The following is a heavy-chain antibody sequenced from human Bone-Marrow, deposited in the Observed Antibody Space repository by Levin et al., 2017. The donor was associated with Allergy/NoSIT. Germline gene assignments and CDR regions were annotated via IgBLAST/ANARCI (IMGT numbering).Heavy chain of an antibody. J-gene: IGHJ4*02. CDR3: ARGSWVGLFPSSVQGIAARPCCLFDY. D-gene: IGHD6-6*01. Sequence: GASVKVSCKASGYTFTSYDINWVRQATGQGLEWMGWMNPNSGNTGYAQKFQGRVTMTRNTSISTAYMELSSLRSEDTAVYYCARGSWVGLFPSSVQGIAARPCCLFDYWGQGTLVTVSS. V-gene: IGHV1-8*01. CDR1: GYTFTSYD. CDR2: MNPNSGNT.